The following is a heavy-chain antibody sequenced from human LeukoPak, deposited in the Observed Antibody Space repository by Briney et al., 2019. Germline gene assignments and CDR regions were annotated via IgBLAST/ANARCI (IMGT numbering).Heavy chain of an antibody. CDR1: GFTFSGAW. J-gene: IGHJ4*02. D-gene: IGHD6-13*01. V-gene: IGHV3-11*01. Sequence: GGSLRLSCTASGFTFSGAWMTWVRQAPGKGLEWVSYISSSGSTIYYADSVKGGFTISRDNAKNSLYLQTNSLRAEDTAVYYCARDYSAAGYNDYWGQGTLVTVSS. CDR3: ARDYSAAGYNDY. CDR2: ISSSGSTI.